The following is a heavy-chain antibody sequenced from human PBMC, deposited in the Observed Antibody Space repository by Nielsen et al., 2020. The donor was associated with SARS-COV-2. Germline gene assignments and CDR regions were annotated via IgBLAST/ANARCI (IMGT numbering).Heavy chain of an antibody. Sequence: GESLKISCAASGFTFSSYGMHWVRQAPGKGLEWVAVIWYDGSNKYYADSVKGRFTISRDNSKNTLYLQMNSLRAEDTAVYYCARDLVVRVTATTYAFDIWGQGTMVTVSS. CDR3: ARDLVVRVTATTYAFDI. V-gene: IGHV3-33*01. CDR1: GFTFSSYG. J-gene: IGHJ3*02. CDR2: IWYDGSNK. D-gene: IGHD2-21*02.